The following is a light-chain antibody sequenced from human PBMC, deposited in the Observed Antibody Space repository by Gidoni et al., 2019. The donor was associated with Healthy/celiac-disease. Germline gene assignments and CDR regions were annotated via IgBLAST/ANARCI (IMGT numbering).Light chain of an antibody. CDR2: LGS. Sequence: DIVLTPSPLSLPVTPGEPASISCRSSQSLLHSNGYNYLDWYLQKPGQSPQLLIYLGSNRASGVPDRFSGSGSGTDFTLKISRVEAEDVGVYYCMQALQKVTFXQXTKLEIK. J-gene: IGKJ2*01. CDR3: MQALQKVT. CDR1: QSLLHSNGYNY. V-gene: IGKV2-28*01.